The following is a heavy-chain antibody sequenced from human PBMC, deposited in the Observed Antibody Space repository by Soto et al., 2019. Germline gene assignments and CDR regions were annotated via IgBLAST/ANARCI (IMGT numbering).Heavy chain of an antibody. CDR1: GFTFSAYE. Sequence: GGSLRLSCAASGFTFSAYEMHWVRQAPGQGLAWVSYISKSGGTRYYADSVKGRFTISRDDAKNSVYLQMSSLRPEDMAVYQSVRERHYYFEYWGQGALVAVSS. J-gene: IGHJ4*02. V-gene: IGHV3-48*03. CDR3: VRERHYYFEY. CDR2: ISKSGGTR.